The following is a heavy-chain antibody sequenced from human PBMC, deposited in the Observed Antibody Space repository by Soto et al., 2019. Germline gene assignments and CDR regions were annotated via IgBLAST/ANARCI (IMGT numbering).Heavy chain of an antibody. CDR1: GGSISSGGYY. CDR2: IYYSGST. Sequence: TLSLTCTVSGGSISSGGYYWSWIRQHPGKGLEWIGYIYYSGSTYYNPSLKSRVTISVDTSKNQFSLKLSSVTAADTAVYYCARDQTERIVGRVGGYYYYGMDVWGQGTTVTVSS. V-gene: IGHV4-31*03. D-gene: IGHD1-26*01. J-gene: IGHJ6*02. CDR3: ARDQTERIVGRVGGYYYYGMDV.